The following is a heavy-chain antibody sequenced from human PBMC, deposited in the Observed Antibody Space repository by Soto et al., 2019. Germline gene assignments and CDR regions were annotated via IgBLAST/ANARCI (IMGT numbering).Heavy chain of an antibody. J-gene: IGHJ4*02. V-gene: IGHV3-7*03. Sequence: GGSLRLSCAASGVSFSFYWVSWVRQAPGKGLEWVANIKQDGGTQYYVDSVKGRITISRDNDKNSLYLQMKNLRADDTAVYYCARDEAIGCWRQGTLVTVSS. CDR2: IKQDGGTQ. CDR1: GVSFSFYW. CDR3: ARDEAIGC.